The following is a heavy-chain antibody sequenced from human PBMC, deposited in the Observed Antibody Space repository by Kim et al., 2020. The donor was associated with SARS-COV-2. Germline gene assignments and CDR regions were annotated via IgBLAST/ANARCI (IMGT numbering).Heavy chain of an antibody. J-gene: IGHJ4*02. V-gene: IGHV3-21*01. D-gene: IGHD3-3*01. CDR1: GFTFSSYS. CDR3: ARDGITIFGVVIEYTYYFDY. CDR2: ISSSSSYI. Sequence: GGSLRLSCAASGFTFSSYSMNWVRQAPGKGLEWVSSISSSSSYIYYADSVKGRFTISRDNAKNSLYLQMNSLRAEDTAVYYCARDGITIFGVVIEYTYYFDYWGQGTLVTVSS.